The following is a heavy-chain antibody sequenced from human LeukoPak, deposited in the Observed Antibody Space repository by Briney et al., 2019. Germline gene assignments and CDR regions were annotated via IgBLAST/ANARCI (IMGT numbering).Heavy chain of an antibody. D-gene: IGHD3-3*01. V-gene: IGHV1-69*06. Sequence: GSSVKVSCQASGGTFSNSAISWVRQAPGQGLEWMGGIIPIFGPANYAQKFQGRVTITADKSTSTAYMELSSLRSEDTAVYYCARADHTIFGNYYYYYMDVWGKGTTVTVSS. J-gene: IGHJ6*03. CDR2: IIPIFGPA. CDR1: GGTFSNSA. CDR3: ARADHTIFGNYYYYYMDV.